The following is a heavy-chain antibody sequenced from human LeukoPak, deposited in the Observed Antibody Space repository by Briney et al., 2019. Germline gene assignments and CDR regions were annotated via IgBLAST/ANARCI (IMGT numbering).Heavy chain of an antibody. J-gene: IGHJ4*02. V-gene: IGHV4-34*01. CDR1: GGSFSGYY. D-gene: IGHD3-22*01. CDR3: ARGNDSSGYYVDY. Sequence: PSETLSLTCAVYGGSFSGYYWSWIRQPPGKGLEWIGEINHSGSTNYNPSLKSRVTISVATSKNQFSLKLSSVTAADAAVYYCARGNDSSGYYVDYWGQGTLVTVSS. CDR2: INHSGST.